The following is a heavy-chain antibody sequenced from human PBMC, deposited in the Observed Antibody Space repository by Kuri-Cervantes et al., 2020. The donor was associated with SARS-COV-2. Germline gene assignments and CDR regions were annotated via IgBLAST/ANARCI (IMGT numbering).Heavy chain of an antibody. D-gene: IGHD6-13*01. CDR2: IRSKANSYAT. CDR1: GFTFSSYS. J-gene: IGHJ4*02. CDR3: VGGQAAGPRGFGY. Sequence: GGSLRLSCAASGFTFSSYSMNWVRQAPGKGLEWVGRIRSKANSYATAYAASVKGRFTISRDDSKNTAYLQMNSLKTEDTAVYYCVGGQAAGPRGFGYWGQGTLVTVSS. V-gene: IGHV3-73*01.